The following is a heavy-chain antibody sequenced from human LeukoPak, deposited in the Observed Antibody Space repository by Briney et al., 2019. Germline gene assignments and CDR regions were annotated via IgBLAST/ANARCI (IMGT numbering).Heavy chain of an antibody. V-gene: IGHV1-18*01. CDR3: ARDGYFDH. CDR2: ISAHNGNT. CDR1: GGTFSSYA. Sequence: GSSVKVSCKASGGTFSSYAISWVRQAPGQGLEWMGWISAHNGNTNYAQKLQGRVTMTTDTSTSTAYMELRSLASDDTAVYYCARDGYFDHWGQGTLVTVSS. J-gene: IGHJ4*02.